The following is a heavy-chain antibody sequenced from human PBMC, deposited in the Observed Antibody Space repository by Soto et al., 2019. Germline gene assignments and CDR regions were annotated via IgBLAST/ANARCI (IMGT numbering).Heavy chain of an antibody. CDR2: ISYDGTNK. V-gene: IGHV3-30-3*01. J-gene: IGHJ5*01. CDR3: ARDPKTSGGQHWAFNYFDS. D-gene: IGHD7-27*01. Sequence: QVQLVESGGGVVQPGRSLRLSCAASGFSFSISPMHWVRQAPGKGLEWVALISYDGTNKFYADSVKGRFTISRDNSKSTLYLQVDSLRPEDAAVYYCARDPKTSGGQHWAFNYFDSWGQEPWSPSPQ. CDR1: GFSFSISP.